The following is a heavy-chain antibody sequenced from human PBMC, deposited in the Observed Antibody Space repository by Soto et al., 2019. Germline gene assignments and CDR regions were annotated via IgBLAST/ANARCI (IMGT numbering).Heavy chain of an antibody. V-gene: IGHV1-69*13. J-gene: IGHJ4*02. Sequence: GASVKVSCKASGGTFSSYAISWVRQAPGQGLEWMGGIIPIFGTANYAQKFQGRVTITADESTSTAYMELSSLRSEDTAVYYCARTVLRYFDWFSRNYFDYWGQGTLVTVSS. CDR1: GGTFSSYA. D-gene: IGHD3-9*01. CDR3: ARTVLRYFDWFSRNYFDY. CDR2: IIPIFGTA.